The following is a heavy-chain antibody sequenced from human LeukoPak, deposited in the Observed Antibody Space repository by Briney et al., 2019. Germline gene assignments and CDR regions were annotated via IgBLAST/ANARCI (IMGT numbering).Heavy chain of an antibody. CDR2: FYSSGTTNYNPS. CDR1: GGSISSGSYY. V-gene: IGHV4-61*02. Sequence: SETLSLTCTVSGGSISSGSYYWSWIRQPAGKGLEWSGRFYSSGTTNYNPSNYNPSLKSRVTISADTSKNQFSLKLSSVTAADTAVYYCARTCSGGSCYSGGRFDPWGQGTLVTVSS. D-gene: IGHD2-15*01. J-gene: IGHJ5*02. CDR3: ARTCSGGSCYSGGRFDP.